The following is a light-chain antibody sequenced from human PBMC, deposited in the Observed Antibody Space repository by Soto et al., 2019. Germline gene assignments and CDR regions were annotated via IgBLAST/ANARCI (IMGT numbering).Light chain of an antibody. V-gene: IGLV2-8*01. CDR3: STFAVSPVI. CDR2: EVN. Sequence: QSALTQPPSASGSAEHSVTIPYTGTGIDDYDYNFVSWYQHHPGKVPKLIIFEVNKRPSGVPDRFSGSKSGTTASLTVSGLQADDEADYYCSTFAVSPVIFGGGTKLTVL. CDR1: GIDDYDYNF. J-gene: IGLJ2*01.